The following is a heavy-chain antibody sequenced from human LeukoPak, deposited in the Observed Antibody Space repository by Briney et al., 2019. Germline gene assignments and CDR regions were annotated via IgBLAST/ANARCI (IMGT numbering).Heavy chain of an antibody. D-gene: IGHD1-14*01. J-gene: IGHJ4*02. V-gene: IGHV1-2*02. CDR2: INSNSGGT. Sequence: ASVTDSLMACVCTFTGYYMHWVRQAPGKGLAWMGWINSNSGGTNYAQKFQGRVSMTRDTSISTTYMELSRLRSDDTAVYYCARFRRSLAGNYFDCGGQGTLVTVSS. CDR1: VCTFTGYY. CDR3: ARFRRSLAGNYFDC.